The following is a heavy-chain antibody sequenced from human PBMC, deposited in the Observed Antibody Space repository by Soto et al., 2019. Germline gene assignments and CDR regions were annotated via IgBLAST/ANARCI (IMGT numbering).Heavy chain of an antibody. J-gene: IGHJ4*02. CDR3: ARVDRDSSGWYSGFDY. CDR2: INHSGST. V-gene: IGHV4-34*01. CDR1: GGSFSGYY. Sequence: SETLSLTCAVYGGSFSGYYWSWIRQPPGKGLEWIGEINHSGSTNYNPSLKSRVTISVDTSKNQFSLKLSSVTAADTAVYYCARVDRDSSGWYSGFDYWGQGTLVTVSS. D-gene: IGHD6-19*01.